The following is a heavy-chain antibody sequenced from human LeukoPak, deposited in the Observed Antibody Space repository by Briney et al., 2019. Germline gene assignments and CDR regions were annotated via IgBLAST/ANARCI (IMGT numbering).Heavy chain of an antibody. J-gene: IGHJ5*02. D-gene: IGHD3-16*02. V-gene: IGHV3-30*03. CDR3: ARDGSDYVWGSYRLNNWFDP. CDR1: EFTFSNYG. Sequence: GRSLRLSCEASEFTFSNYGMHWVRQAPGKGLEWLAVISNDGSSRQYRDSVKGRFTVSRDNSKNTLYLQMNSLRAEDTAVYYCARDGSDYVWGSYRLNNWFDPWGQGTLVTVSS. CDR2: ISNDGSSR.